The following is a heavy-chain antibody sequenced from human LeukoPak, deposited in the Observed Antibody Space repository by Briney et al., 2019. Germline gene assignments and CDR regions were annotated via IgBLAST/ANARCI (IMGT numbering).Heavy chain of an antibody. CDR1: GGTFSSYA. J-gene: IGHJ6*02. CDR2: IIPIFGTA. V-gene: IGHV1-69*13. CDR3: ARGPNYDFWSGYSSQRHYYGMDV. D-gene: IGHD3-3*01. Sequence: ASVKVSCKASGGTFSSYAISWVRQAPGQGLEWMGGIIPIFGTANYAQKFQGRVTITADESTSTAYMELSSLRSEDTAVYYCARGPNYDFWSGYSSQRHYYGMDVWGQGTTVTVSS.